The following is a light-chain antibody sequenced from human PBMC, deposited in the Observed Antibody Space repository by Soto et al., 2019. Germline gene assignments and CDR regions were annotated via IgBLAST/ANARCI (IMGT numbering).Light chain of an antibody. Sequence: QSVLTQSPSASASLGASVKLTCTLSSGHSNYAIAWHQQQSEKGPRYLMKLNSDGSHSKGDGIPDRFLGSSSGAERYLTISSLQSEDEADYYCQTWGSGIVVFGGGTKLTVL. V-gene: IGLV4-69*01. CDR3: QTWGSGIVV. J-gene: IGLJ2*01. CDR2: LNSDGSH. CDR1: SGHSNYA.